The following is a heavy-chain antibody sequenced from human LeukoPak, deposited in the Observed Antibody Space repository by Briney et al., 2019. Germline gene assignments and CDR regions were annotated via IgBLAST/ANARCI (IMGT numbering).Heavy chain of an antibody. CDR1: GGSFSGYY. D-gene: IGHD6-6*01. J-gene: IGHJ5*02. V-gene: IGHV4-34*01. CDR2: INHSGST. Sequence: SETLSLTCAVYGGSFSGYYWSWIRQPPGKGLEWIGEINHSGSTNYNPSLKSRVTISVDTSKNQFSLKLSPVTAADTAVYYCASAFYSSSFSWGQGTLVTVSS. CDR3: ASAFYSSSFS.